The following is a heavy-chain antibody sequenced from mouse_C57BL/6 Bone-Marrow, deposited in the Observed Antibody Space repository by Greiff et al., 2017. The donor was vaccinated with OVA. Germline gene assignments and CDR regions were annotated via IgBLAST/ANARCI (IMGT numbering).Heavy chain of an antibody. Sequence: VKLVESGPGLVQPSQSLSITCTVSGFSLTSYGVHWVRQPPGKGLEWLGVIWSGGSTDYNAAFISRLSISKDNSKSQVFFKMKSLQADDTAIYYCAKTGFITTVVATLDWYFDVWGTGTTVTVSS. CDR1: GFSLTSYG. V-gene: IGHV2-4*01. CDR2: IWSGGST. CDR3: AKTGFITTVVATLDWYFDV. D-gene: IGHD1-1*01. J-gene: IGHJ1*03.